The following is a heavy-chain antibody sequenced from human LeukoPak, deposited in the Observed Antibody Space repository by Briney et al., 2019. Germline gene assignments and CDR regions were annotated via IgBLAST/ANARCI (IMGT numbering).Heavy chain of an antibody. V-gene: IGHV5-10-1*01. CDR1: GYSLTSYW. CDR2: IDPSDSYT. J-gene: IGHJ4*02. CDR3: AILFGDYPDY. D-gene: IGHD4-17*01. Sequence: GESLKVSCKGSGYSLTSYWITWVRQMPGKGLEWMGTIDPSDSYTNYSPSFQGHVTISADKSISTAYLQWSSLKASDTAMYYCAILFGDYPDYWGQGTLVTVSS.